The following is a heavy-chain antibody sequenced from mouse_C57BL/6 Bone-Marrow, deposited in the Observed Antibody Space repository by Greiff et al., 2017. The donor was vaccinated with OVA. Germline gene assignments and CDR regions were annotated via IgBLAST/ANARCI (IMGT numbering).Heavy chain of an antibody. CDR2: IWRGGST. Sequence: QVQLQQSGPGLVQPSQSLSITCTVSGFSLTSYGVHWVRQSPGKGLEWLGVIWRGGSTDYNAAFMSRLSITTDNSKSQVFFKMNSLQADDTAIDCCARSSDRRGYFDYWGQGTTLTVSS. CDR1: GFSLTSYG. V-gene: IGHV2-5*01. J-gene: IGHJ2*01. D-gene: IGHD1-3*01. CDR3: ARSSDRRGYFDY.